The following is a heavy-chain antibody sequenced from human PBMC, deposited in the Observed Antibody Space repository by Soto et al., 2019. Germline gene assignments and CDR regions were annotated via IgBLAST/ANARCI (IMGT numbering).Heavy chain of an antibody. Sequence: ASVKVSWKASGYTFTSYGISWLRQSPGQGLEWMGWISAYNGNTNYAQKLQGRVTMTTDTSTSTAYMELRSLRSDDTAVYYCARDWFTYYYDSSGYYYLDAFDIWGQGTIVTVSS. CDR3: ARDWFTYYYDSSGYYYLDAFDI. V-gene: IGHV1-18*01. CDR1: GYTFTSYG. J-gene: IGHJ3*02. D-gene: IGHD3-22*01. CDR2: ISAYNGNT.